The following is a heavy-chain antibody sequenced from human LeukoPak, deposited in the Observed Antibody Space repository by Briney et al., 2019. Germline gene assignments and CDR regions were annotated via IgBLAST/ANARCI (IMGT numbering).Heavy chain of an antibody. Sequence: ASVKVSCKASEYTLSGHYMHWVRQAPGQGLEWMGWINPNSGGTIYVQNFQGRVTMTRDTSGTTVYMDLSSLRSDDTAVYYCARELSRVGGVPGGGFQHWGQGTLVIVSS. CDR1: EYTLSGHY. V-gene: IGHV1-2*02. CDR2: INPNSGGT. CDR3: ARELSRVGGVPGGGFQH. J-gene: IGHJ1*01. D-gene: IGHD3-10*01.